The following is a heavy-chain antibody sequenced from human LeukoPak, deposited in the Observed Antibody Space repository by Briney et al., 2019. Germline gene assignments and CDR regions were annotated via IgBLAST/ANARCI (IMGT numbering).Heavy chain of an antibody. V-gene: IGHV3-48*03. CDR1: GFTFSSYE. CDR2: ISSSGSTI. Sequence: PGGSLRLSCAAYGFTFSSYEMNWVRQAPGKGLEWVSYISSSGSTIYYADSVKGRFTISRDNAKNSLYLQMNSLRAEDTAVHYCARGYHDSSGYAFDIWGQGTMVTVSS. J-gene: IGHJ3*02. CDR3: ARGYHDSSGYAFDI. D-gene: IGHD3-22*01.